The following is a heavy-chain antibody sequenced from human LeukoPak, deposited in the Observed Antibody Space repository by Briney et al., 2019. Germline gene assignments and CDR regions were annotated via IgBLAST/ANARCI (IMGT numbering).Heavy chain of an antibody. D-gene: IGHD3-22*01. V-gene: IGHV3-23*01. Sequence: GGSLRLSCAASGFTFSSYAISWFRQAPGKGLEWVSAISVYGSSTYYADSVRGRFTISRDDSKNTLYLQMNSLRAEDTAVYYCAKDSNHYESSGYYPDYWGQGTLVTVSS. J-gene: IGHJ4*02. CDR1: GFTFSSYA. CDR2: ISVYGSST. CDR3: AKDSNHYESSGYYPDY.